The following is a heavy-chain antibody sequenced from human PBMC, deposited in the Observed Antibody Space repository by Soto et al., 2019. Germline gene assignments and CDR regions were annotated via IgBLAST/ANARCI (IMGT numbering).Heavy chain of an antibody. CDR2: TYHGGST. J-gene: IGHJ5*02. CDR3: ARVGPWVPYYYDSSPYTFENWFDP. CDR1: GYSISSGYY. D-gene: IGHD3-22*01. V-gene: IGHV4-38-2*01. Sequence: SETLSLTCAVSGYSISSGYYWGWLRQPPGKGLEWIGSTYHGGSTYYNPSLNSRVTLSIDMTNNHVSLILNSVTAADTAVYYCARVGPWVPYYYDSSPYTFENWFDPWGQGTLVTVSS.